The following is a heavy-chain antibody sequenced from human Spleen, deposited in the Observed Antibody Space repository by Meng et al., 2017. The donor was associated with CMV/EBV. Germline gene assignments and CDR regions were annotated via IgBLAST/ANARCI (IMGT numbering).Heavy chain of an antibody. V-gene: IGHV3-30*02. CDR1: GFSFNIYG. CDR3: ARVVAAAGDFDY. D-gene: IGHD6-13*01. Sequence: GESLKISCAASGFSFNIYGMHWVRQAPGKGLEWVSFIRNDGKIEYYGDSVRGRFTISRDNAKNTLYLQMNSLRAEDTAVYYCARVVAAAGDFDYWGQGTLVTVSS. J-gene: IGHJ4*02. CDR2: IRNDGKIE.